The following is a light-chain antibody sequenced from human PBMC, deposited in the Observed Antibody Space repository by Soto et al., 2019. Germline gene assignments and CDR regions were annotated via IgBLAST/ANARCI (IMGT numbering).Light chain of an antibody. CDR2: GAS. CDR3: QQYGSSPWT. Sequence: EIVLTQSPGTLSLSPGERATLSCRASQSVTSNSLVWYQQKPGQAPRLLIYGASSRAAGIPDRFSGCGSGTDFTLTISRLEPEDFAMYYCQQYGSSPWTFGQGTKVEIK. J-gene: IGKJ1*01. V-gene: IGKV3-20*01. CDR1: QSVTSNS.